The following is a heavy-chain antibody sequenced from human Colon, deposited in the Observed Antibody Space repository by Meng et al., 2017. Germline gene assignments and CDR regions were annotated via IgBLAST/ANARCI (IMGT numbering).Heavy chain of an antibody. D-gene: IGHD1-14*01. V-gene: IGHV1-8*01. CDR3: ARVGIRGNQRGFDY. J-gene: IGHJ4*02. CDR2: MNPNSGNT. Sequence: QVQHGQDGEEAKKAGNSGRVACKASEYTCTSYGMTWVRQATGQGLEWMGRMNPNSGNTGYAQKFQGRVTMTRNTSISTDYMELSSLRSEDTAVYYCARVGIRGNQRGFDYWGQGTLVTVSS. CDR1: EYTCTSYG.